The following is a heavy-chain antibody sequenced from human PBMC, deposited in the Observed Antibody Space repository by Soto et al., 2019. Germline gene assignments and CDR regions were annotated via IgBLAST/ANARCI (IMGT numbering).Heavy chain of an antibody. V-gene: IGHV3-23*01. J-gene: IGHJ6*02. CDR2: ISGSDGST. D-gene: IGHD2-21*01. CDR3: AKSSCCGSDIRCYPLYGLDV. Sequence: EVQLLDSGGGLVQPGGSLRPSCTASGLTFSTYAMNWLRQAPGKGLERVSTISGSDGSTYYAGSVKGRVTISRDNSQNTLYLQMNSLRAGDTAIYHCAKSSCCGSDIRCYPLYGLDVWGQGTTVTVSS. CDR1: GLTFSTYA.